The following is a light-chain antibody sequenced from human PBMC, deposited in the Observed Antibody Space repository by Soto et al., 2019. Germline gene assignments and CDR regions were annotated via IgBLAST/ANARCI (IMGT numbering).Light chain of an antibody. V-gene: IGLV4-69*01. Sequence: QLVLTQSPSASASLGASVELTCTLSSGHSNYAIAWHQQQPEKGPRYLMKLNSDGSHSKGDGIPDRFSGSSSGAERYLTISSLQSEDEADYYCQTWGTGTPWVFGGGTKLTVL. CDR2: LNSDGSH. CDR1: SGHSNYA. J-gene: IGLJ3*02. CDR3: QTWGTGTPWV.